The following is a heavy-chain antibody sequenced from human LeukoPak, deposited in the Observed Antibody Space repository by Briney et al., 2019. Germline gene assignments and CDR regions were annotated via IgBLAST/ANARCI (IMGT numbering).Heavy chain of an antibody. Sequence: GSSVKVSCKASGGTFSSYAISWVRQAPGQGLEWMGGIIPIFGTANYAQKFQGRVTITADESTSTAYMELSRLRSDDTAVYYCARDPITIFGVVIVSNWFDPWGQGTLVTVSS. CDR3: ARDPITIFGVVIVSNWFDP. V-gene: IGHV1-69*01. J-gene: IGHJ5*02. D-gene: IGHD3-3*01. CDR1: GGTFSSYA. CDR2: IIPIFGTA.